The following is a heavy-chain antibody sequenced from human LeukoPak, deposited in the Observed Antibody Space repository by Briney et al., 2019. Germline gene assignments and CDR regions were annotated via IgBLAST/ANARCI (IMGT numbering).Heavy chain of an antibody. V-gene: IGHV1-69*13. CDR1: GGTFSSYA. CDR3: ARALRMSSSPFGY. D-gene: IGHD6-13*01. Sequence: ASVTVSCKASGGTFSSYAISWVRQAPGQGLEWMGGIIPIFGTANYAQKFQGRVTITADESTSTAYMELSSLRSEDTAVYYCARALRMSSSPFGYWGQGTLVTVSS. CDR2: IIPIFGTA. J-gene: IGHJ4*02.